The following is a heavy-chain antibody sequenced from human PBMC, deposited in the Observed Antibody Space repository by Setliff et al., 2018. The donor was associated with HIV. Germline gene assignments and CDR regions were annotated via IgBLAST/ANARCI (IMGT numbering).Heavy chain of an antibody. D-gene: IGHD3-10*01. J-gene: IGHJ4*02. CDR1: GFTFSSYS. CDR2: ISSSTNYI. CDR3: ARLRPYNSALDY. V-gene: IGHV3-21*01. Sequence: GGSLRLSCAASGFTFSSYSMNWVRQAPGKGLEWVSSISSSTNYIFYADSVKGRFTISRDSAKNSLYLEMKSPRAEDTAVYYCARLRPYNSALDYWGQGTLVTVSS.